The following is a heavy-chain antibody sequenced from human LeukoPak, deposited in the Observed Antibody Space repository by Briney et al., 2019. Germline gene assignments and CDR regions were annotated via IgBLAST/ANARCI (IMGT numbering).Heavy chain of an antibody. D-gene: IGHD6-19*01. CDR1: GFTFGSYA. CDR2: ISYDGSNK. CDR3: AKEGDRAGPSQY. Sequence: PGGSLRLSCAASGFTFGSYAMHWVRQAPGKGLEWVAVISYDGSNKYYADSVKGRFTISRDNSKNTLYLQMNSLRAEDTAVYYCAKEGDRAGPSQYWGQGTLVTVSS. J-gene: IGHJ4*02. V-gene: IGHV3-30-3*01.